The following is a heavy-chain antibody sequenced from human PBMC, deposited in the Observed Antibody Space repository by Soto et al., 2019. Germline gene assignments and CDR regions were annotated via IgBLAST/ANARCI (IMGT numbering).Heavy chain of an antibody. D-gene: IGHD1-1*01. Sequence: ASVKVSCKASGYTFTSYGISWVRQAPGQGLEWMGWINPYNGNTKYAQKLQGRVTMTTDTSTSTAYMELRSLRAEDTALYYCAKDRPRRTSGYFFDYWGQGTPVTVSS. J-gene: IGHJ4*02. CDR2: INPYNGNT. CDR1: GYTFTSYG. CDR3: AKDRPRRTSGYFFDY. V-gene: IGHV1-18*01.